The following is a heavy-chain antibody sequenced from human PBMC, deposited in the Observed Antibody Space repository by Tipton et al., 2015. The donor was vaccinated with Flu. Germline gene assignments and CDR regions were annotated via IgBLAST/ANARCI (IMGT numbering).Heavy chain of an antibody. CDR1: GFTFSSYS. J-gene: IGHJ6*02. CDR3: ARDGMVRGVINGLSRYYYYGMDV. D-gene: IGHD3-10*01. Sequence: SLRLSCAASGFTFSSYSMNWVRQAPGKGLEWVSSISSSSSYIYYADSVKGRFTISRDNAKNSLYLQMNSLRAEDTAVYYCARDGMVRGVINGLSRYYYYGMDVWGQGTTVTVSS. CDR2: ISSSSSYI. V-gene: IGHV3-21*01.